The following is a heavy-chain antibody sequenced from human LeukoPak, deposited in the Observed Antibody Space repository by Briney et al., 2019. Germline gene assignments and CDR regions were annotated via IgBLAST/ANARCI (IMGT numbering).Heavy chain of an antibody. V-gene: IGHV4-59*01. J-gene: IGHJ4*02. D-gene: IGHD4-17*01. CDR3: ARGGWTTVTRGRFDY. Sequence: SETLSLTCTVSGGSISSYYWSWIRQPPGKGLEWIGYIYYSGSTNYNPSLKSRVTISVDTSKNQFSLKLSSVTAADTAVYYCARGGWTTVTRGRFDYWGQGTLVTVSS. CDR2: IYYSGST. CDR1: GGSISSYY.